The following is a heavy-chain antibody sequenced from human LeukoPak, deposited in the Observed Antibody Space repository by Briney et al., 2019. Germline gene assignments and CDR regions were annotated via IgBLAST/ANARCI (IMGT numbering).Heavy chain of an antibody. D-gene: IGHD1-1*01. CDR1: GYTFTSYY. Sequence: ASVTVSCTASGYTFTSYYMHWVRQAPGQGLEWMGIINPSGGSTSYAQKFQGRVTMTRDTFTSTVYMELSSLRSEDTAVYYCARVNINNWHSCDYWGQGTLVTVSS. CDR2: INPSGGST. CDR3: ARVNINNWHSCDY. J-gene: IGHJ4*02. V-gene: IGHV1-46*01.